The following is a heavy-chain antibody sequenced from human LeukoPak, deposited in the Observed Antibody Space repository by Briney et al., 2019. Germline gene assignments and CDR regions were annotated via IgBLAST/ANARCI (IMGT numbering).Heavy chain of an antibody. D-gene: IGHD4-17*01. J-gene: IGHJ3*02. V-gene: IGHV1-18*01. CDR2: ISAYNGNT. Sequence: ASVKVSCKASGYTFTSYGISWVRQAPGQGPEWMGWISAYNGNTNYAQKLQGRVTMTTDTSTSTAYMELRSLRSDDTAVYYCARDRRDYGGNSDAFDIWGQGTMVTVSS. CDR3: ARDRRDYGGNSDAFDI. CDR1: GYTFTSYG.